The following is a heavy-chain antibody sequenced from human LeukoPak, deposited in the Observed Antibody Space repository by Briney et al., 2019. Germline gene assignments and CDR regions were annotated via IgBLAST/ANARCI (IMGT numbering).Heavy chain of an antibody. CDR3: ARHGVWGSYPIDY. Sequence: GGSLRLSCAASGFTFSSYAMHWVRQAPGKGLEWVAVISYDGSNKYYADSVKGRFTISRDNSKNTLYLQMNSLRAEDTAVYYCARHGVWGSYPIDYWGQGTLVTVSS. V-gene: IGHV3-30-3*01. CDR1: GFTFSSYA. D-gene: IGHD1-26*01. J-gene: IGHJ4*02. CDR2: ISYDGSNK.